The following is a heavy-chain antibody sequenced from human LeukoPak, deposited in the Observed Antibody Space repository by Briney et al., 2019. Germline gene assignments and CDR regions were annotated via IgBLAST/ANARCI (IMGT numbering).Heavy chain of an antibody. J-gene: IGHJ4*02. D-gene: IGHD3-10*01. CDR2: INHSGST. CDR3: ARAPRYYYGSGNGDY. V-gene: IGHV4-34*01. Sequence: SETLSLTCAVYGGSFSGYYWSWIRQPPGKGLEWIGEINHSGSTNYNPSLKSRVTISVDTSKNQFSLKLSSVTAADTAVYYCARAPRYYYGSGNGDYWGQGTLVTVSS. CDR1: GGSFSGYY.